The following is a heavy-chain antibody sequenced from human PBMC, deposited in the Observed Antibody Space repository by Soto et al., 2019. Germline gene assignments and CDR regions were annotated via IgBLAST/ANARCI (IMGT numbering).Heavy chain of an antibody. Sequence: SLTQSLTCTVSGGSIRSGGYYWSWIRQNPGKGLEWIGYIYYSGSTYYNPSLKSRVTISVDASKNQFPLKLSSVTPAHTAVYYCARTRGGNSHDAFDIWGEGTMVTGSS. D-gene: IGHD1-26*01. V-gene: IGHV4-31*03. J-gene: IGHJ3*02. CDR3: ARTRGGNSHDAFDI. CDR2: IYYSGST. CDR1: GGSIRSGGYY.